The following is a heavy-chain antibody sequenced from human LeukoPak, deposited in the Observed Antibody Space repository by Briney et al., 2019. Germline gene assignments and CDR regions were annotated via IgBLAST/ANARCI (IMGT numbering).Heavy chain of an antibody. CDR2: IDYSGST. Sequence: SQTLSLTCTVPRRPINTGGYSWSWIRQHPGKGLEWIGYIDYSGSTYYNPSLKRRVTMSADTSKNQLSLKLTSVTAADTAVYYCARALGTPSAFDIWGQGTMVTVSS. D-gene: IGHD6-13*01. CDR1: RRPINTGGYS. V-gene: IGHV4-31*03. CDR3: ARALGTPSAFDI. J-gene: IGHJ3*02.